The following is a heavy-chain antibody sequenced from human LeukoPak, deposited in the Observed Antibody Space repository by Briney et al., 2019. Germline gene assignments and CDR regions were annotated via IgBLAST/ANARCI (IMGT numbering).Heavy chain of an antibody. V-gene: IGHV4-39*01. CDR2: ISYSGST. D-gene: IGHD5-12*01. J-gene: IGHJ5*02. Sequence: PSETLSLTCTVSGGSISSTNYYWAWIRQPPGKGLEWIGSISYSGSTYYNPSLTSRVTLSVDTSKRQFSLRLTSVTAADTAMYYCARHSGYALYNWFDPWGQGTLVTVSS. CDR1: GGSISSTNYY. CDR3: ARHSGYALYNWFDP.